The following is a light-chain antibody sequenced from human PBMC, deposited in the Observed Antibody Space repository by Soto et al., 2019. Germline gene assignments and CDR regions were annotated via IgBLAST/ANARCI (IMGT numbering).Light chain of an antibody. Sequence: QSALTQPASVSGSPGQSITISCTGTSSDVGGYNYVSWYQQHPGKAPKLMIYDVSNRPSGVSNRFSGSKSGNTASLTISGLQAEDEADYYGSSYTSSSTYVVFGGGTKRTVL. V-gene: IGLV2-14*01. CDR3: SSYTSSSTYVV. J-gene: IGLJ2*01. CDR2: DVS. CDR1: SSDVGGYNY.